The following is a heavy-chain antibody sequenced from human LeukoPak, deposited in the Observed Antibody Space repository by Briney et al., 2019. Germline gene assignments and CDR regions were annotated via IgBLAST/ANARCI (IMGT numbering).Heavy chain of an antibody. V-gene: IGHV4-34*01. CDR1: GGSISSYY. J-gene: IGHJ5*02. Sequence: SETLSLTCTVSGGSISSYYWSWIRQPPGKGLEWIGEINHSGSTNYNPSLKSRVTISVDTSKNQFSLKLSSVTAADTAVYYCASVPYYYDSSGYYYDTWGQGTLVTVSS. CDR3: ASVPYYYDSSGYYYDT. CDR2: INHSGST. D-gene: IGHD3-22*01.